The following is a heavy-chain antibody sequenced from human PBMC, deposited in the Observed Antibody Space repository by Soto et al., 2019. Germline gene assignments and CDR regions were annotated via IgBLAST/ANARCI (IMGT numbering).Heavy chain of an antibody. CDR2: INAGNGNT. J-gene: IGHJ4*02. D-gene: IGHD3-16*01. Sequence: QVQLVQSGAEVKKPGASVKVSCKASGYTFTTYAMHWVRQAPGQRLEWMGWINAGNGNTKYSQKFQGRVTITRDTSATTAYMELSSLRTEDTAVYYCARGSPLWGDYWGQGTLVTGSS. CDR3: ARGSPLWGDY. V-gene: IGHV1-3*01. CDR1: GYTFTTYA.